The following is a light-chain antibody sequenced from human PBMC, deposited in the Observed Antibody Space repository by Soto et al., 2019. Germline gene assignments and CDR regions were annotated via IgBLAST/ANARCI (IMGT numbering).Light chain of an antibody. V-gene: IGLV2-23*01. Sequence: QSVLTQPASVSGSPGPSITISCTGTSSNIGSYNFVSWYQQRPGRAPKLMIFEATKRPSGVPPRFSGSKSGNTASLTISGLQAEDEADYYCCSYAGTSSWVFGGGTKLTVL. CDR1: SSNIGSYNF. J-gene: IGLJ3*02. CDR3: CSYAGTSSWV. CDR2: EAT.